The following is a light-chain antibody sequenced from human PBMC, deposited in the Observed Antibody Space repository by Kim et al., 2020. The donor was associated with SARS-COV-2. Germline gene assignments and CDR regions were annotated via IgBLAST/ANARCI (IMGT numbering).Light chain of an antibody. CDR2: DAS. V-gene: IGKV1-5*01. CDR3: QHYKTYSGT. Sequence: SASVGDRVTMTCRASQSINNWLVWYQQKPGQAPRLLIYDASSLESGVPPRFSGSGSGTEFTLTISSLQPDDVATYYCQHYKTYSGTFGQGTKLEI. J-gene: IGKJ2*02. CDR1: QSINNW.